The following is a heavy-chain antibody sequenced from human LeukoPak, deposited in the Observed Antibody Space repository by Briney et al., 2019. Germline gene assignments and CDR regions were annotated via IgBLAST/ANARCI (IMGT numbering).Heavy chain of an antibody. J-gene: IGHJ4*03. Sequence: GEYLQISCQASGYSFITYWIGWVRQTPGKGLEWMGIIFPGDSDTRYSPSFQGQVTISADKSVSTAYLQWSSLKASDTAMYYCARCYDILTGYSCYFDSWGQGTLVTVSS. V-gene: IGHV5-51*01. CDR1: GYSFITYW. CDR2: IFPGDSDT. CDR3: ARCYDILTGYSCYFDS. D-gene: IGHD3-9*01.